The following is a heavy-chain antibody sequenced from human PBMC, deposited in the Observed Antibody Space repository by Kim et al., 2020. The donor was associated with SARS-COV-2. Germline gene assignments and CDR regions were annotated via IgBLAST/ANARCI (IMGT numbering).Heavy chain of an antibody. D-gene: IGHD6-13*01. Sequence: KGPFTITRDNAKNSLYLQMNSLRDEDTAVYYCASLYSSSWYDHYYYGMDVWGQGTTVTVSS. V-gene: IGHV3-48*02. J-gene: IGHJ6*02. CDR3: ASLYSSSWYDHYYYGMDV.